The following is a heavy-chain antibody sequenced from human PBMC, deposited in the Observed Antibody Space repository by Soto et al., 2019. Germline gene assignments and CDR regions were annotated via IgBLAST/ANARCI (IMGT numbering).Heavy chain of an antibody. CDR1: GFTFSSYR. J-gene: IGHJ4*02. Sequence: PGGSLRLSCAASGFTFSSYRVNWVRQAPGKGLEWVSYISSSSSTIYYADSVKGRFTISRDNAKNSLYLQMNSLRDEDTAVYYCARDLLHSYYYDSRTEGTSANWGQGTLVTVSS. CDR2: ISSSSSTI. CDR3: ARDLLHSYYYDSRTEGTSAN. V-gene: IGHV3-48*02. D-gene: IGHD3-22*01.